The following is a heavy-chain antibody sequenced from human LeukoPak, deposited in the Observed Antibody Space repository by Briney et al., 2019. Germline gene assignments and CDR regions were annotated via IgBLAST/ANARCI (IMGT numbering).Heavy chain of an antibody. CDR1: GFTFSSYA. V-gene: IGHV3-23*01. J-gene: IGHJ4*02. CDR3: AKGVAGLDY. CDR2: ISGSGGST. Sequence: PGGSLRLSCAASGFTFSSYAMSWVRQAPGEGLGWVSAISGSGGSTYYADSVKGRFTTSRDNSKNTLYLQMNSLRDEDTAVYYCAKGVAGLDYWGQGTLVTVSS. D-gene: IGHD6-19*01.